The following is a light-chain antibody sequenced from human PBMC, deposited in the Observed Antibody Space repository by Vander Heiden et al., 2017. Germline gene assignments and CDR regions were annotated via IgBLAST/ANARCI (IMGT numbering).Light chain of an antibody. CDR2: AAS. J-gene: IGKJ3*01. CDR1: QSISSY. V-gene: IGKV1-39*01. CDR3: QQCYSTLGT. Sequence: DIQMTQSPSSLSASVGDRVTITCRASQSISSYLNWYQQKPGKAPKLLIYAASSLQSGVPSRFSGSGSGTDFTLTISSLQPEDFATYYCQQCYSTLGTFGHGTKVDIK.